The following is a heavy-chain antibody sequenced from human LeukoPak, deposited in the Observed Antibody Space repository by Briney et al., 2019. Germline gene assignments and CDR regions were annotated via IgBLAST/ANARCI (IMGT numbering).Heavy chain of an antibody. Sequence: GASVKVSCKASGYTFTSYDINWERQATGQGLEWMGWMNPNSGNTGYAQKFQGRVTMARNTSISTAYMELSSLRSEDTAVYYCARVPRSYCSGGSCYWRENWGQGTLVTVSS. V-gene: IGHV1-8*01. J-gene: IGHJ4*02. D-gene: IGHD2-15*01. CDR3: ARVPRSYCSGGSCYWREN. CDR1: GYTFTSYD. CDR2: MNPNSGNT.